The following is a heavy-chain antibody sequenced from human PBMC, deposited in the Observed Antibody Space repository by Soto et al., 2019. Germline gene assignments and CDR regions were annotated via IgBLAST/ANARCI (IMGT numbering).Heavy chain of an antibody. V-gene: IGHV3-49*03. CDR1: GFTFGDYA. CDR3: TRDQEFTMIVVVPFDY. CDR2: IRSKAYGGTT. D-gene: IGHD3-22*01. Sequence: GGSLRLSCTASGFTFGDYAMSWFRQAPGKGLEWVGFIRSKAYGGTTEYAASVKGRFTISRDDSKSIAYLQMNSLKTEDTAVYYCTRDQEFTMIVVVPFDYWGQGTLGTVSS. J-gene: IGHJ4*02.